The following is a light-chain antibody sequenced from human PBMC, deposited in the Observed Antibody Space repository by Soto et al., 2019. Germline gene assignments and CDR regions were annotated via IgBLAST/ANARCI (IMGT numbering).Light chain of an antibody. Sequence: DTQMTQSPSSLSASVGDGVTITCRASQSVSNYLNWYQQKIGDAPKLLIYASSSLQNGVPSRFSGSQSGTEFTLTITSLLPDDFATYFCQQYSSYSLPTFGGGTKVDIK. V-gene: IGKV1-39*01. CDR3: QQYSSYSLPT. CDR2: ASS. CDR1: QSVSNY. J-gene: IGKJ4*01.